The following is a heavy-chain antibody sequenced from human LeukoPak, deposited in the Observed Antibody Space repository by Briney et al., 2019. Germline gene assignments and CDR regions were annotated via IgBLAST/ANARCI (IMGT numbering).Heavy chain of an antibody. CDR3: VRRADGANSGYYSDY. V-gene: IGHV4-34*01. CDR2: INHSGST. D-gene: IGHD3-3*01. CDR1: GGSFSAYY. J-gene: IGHJ4*02. Sequence: SETLSLTCAVYGGSFSAYYCSWIRQPPGKGLEWIGEINHSGSTYYNPSLKSRVTISVDTSKNQFSLKLSSVTAADTAVYYCVRRADGANSGYYSDYWGQGTLVTISS.